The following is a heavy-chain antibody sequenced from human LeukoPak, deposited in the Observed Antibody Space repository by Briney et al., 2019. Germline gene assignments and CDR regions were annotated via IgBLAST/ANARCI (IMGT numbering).Heavy chain of an antibody. CDR2: INPHSGDT. J-gene: IGHJ4*02. Sequence: ASVKVSCKASRYTFTGYYMHWVRQAPGQGLEWMGWINPHSGDTNYAQKFQGRDTMTRDTSTSTAYMEVSRLRSDDTAVYYCAKDMRSRGYSGYDCFDYWGQGTLVTVSS. D-gene: IGHD5-12*01. CDR1: RYTFTGYY. CDR3: AKDMRSRGYSGYDCFDY. V-gene: IGHV1-2*02.